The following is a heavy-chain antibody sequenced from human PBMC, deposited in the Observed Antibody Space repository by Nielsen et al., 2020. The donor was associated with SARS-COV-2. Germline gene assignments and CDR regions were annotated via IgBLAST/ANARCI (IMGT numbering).Heavy chain of an antibody. CDR3: ARDPQMATPHDAFDI. Sequence: GESLKISCAASGFTFSSYAMSWVRQAPGKGLEWVAVISYDGSNKYYADSVKGRFTISRDNSKNTLYLQMNSLRAEDTAVYYCARDPQMATPHDAFDIWGQGTMVTVSS. V-gene: IGHV3-30*04. CDR2: ISYDGSNK. D-gene: IGHD5-24*01. J-gene: IGHJ3*02. CDR1: GFTFSSYA.